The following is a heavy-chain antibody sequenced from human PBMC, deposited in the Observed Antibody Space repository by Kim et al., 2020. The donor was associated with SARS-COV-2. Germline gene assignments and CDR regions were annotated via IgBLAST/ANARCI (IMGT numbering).Heavy chain of an antibody. D-gene: IGHD2-2*01. Sequence: ANAVKGRFTIARDNSKNTLYLQMNSLRAEDTAVYYCAKGWVVPADYMDVWGKGTTVTVSS. V-gene: IGHV3-23*01. J-gene: IGHJ6*03. CDR3: AKGWVVPADYMDV.